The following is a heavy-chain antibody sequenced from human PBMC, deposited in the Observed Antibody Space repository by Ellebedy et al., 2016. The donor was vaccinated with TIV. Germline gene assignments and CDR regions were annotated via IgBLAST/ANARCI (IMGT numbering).Heavy chain of an antibody. V-gene: IGHV5-51*01. J-gene: IGHJ4*02. CDR1: GYSFTDYW. CDR3: ARRSSNHIAADVDY. D-gene: IGHD6-13*01. CDR2: IYPGDSDT. Sequence: GESLKISCKGSGYSFTDYWIGWVRQMPGKGLEWMGIIYPGDSDTRYSPSFQGQVTVSADKSISTAYLQWSSLKASDTAMYYCARRSSNHIAADVDYWGQGTLVTVSS.